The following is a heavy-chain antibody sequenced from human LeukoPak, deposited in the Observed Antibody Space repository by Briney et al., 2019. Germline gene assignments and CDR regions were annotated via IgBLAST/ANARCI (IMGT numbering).Heavy chain of an antibody. CDR1: GGSISSYY. V-gene: IGHV4-59*01. D-gene: IGHD6-19*01. J-gene: IGHJ4*02. Sequence: SETLSLTCTVSGGSISSYYWSWIRQPPGKGLEWIGYIYYSGSTNYNPSLKSRVTISVDTSKNQFSLKLSSVTAADTAVYYCARGVPVAGLDFWGQGTLVTVSS. CDR3: ARGVPVAGLDF. CDR2: IYYSGST.